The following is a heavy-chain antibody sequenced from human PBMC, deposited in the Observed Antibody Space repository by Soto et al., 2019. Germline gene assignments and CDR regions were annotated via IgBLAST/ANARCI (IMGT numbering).Heavy chain of an antibody. Sequence: ASVKVSCKASGYTFTSYDMNWVRQATGQGLEWMGWMNPNSGNTGYAQKFQGRVTMTRNTSISTAYMELSSLRSEDTAVYYCARERDIVSYNWFDPWGQGTLVTVSS. CDR3: ARERDIVSYNWFDP. D-gene: IGHD2-15*01. V-gene: IGHV1-8*01. CDR1: GYTFTSYD. CDR2: MNPNSGNT. J-gene: IGHJ5*02.